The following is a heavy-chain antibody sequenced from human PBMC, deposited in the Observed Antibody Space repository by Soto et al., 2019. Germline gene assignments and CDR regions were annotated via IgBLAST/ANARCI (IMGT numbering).Heavy chain of an antibody. CDR1: GGSISSSSYY. V-gene: IGHV4-39*01. D-gene: IGHD2-15*01. Sequence: SETLSLTCTVSGGSISSSSYYWGWIRQPPGKGLEWIGSSYYSGSTYYNPSLKSRVTISVDTSKNQFSLKLSSVTAADTAVYYCARLLVVGGWFDPWGQGTLVTVSS. J-gene: IGHJ5*02. CDR3: ARLLVVGGWFDP. CDR2: SYYSGST.